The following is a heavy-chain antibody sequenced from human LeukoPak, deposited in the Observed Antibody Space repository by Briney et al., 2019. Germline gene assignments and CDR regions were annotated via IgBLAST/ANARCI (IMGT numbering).Heavy chain of an antibody. D-gene: IGHD6-19*01. CDR1: GGSISSSSYY. Sequence: SETLSLTCTVSGGSISSSSYYWGWIRQPPGKGLEWIGSIYYSGSTYYNPSLKSRVTISVDTSKNQFSLQLNSVTPEDTAVHYCARWTGSIAVAGVYYYYYMDVWGKGTTVTVFS. V-gene: IGHV4-39*01. CDR3: ARWTGSIAVAGVYYYYYMDV. CDR2: IYYSGST. J-gene: IGHJ6*03.